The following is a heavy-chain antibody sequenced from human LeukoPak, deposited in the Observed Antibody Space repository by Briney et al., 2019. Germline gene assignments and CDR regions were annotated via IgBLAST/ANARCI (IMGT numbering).Heavy chain of an antibody. J-gene: IGHJ4*02. D-gene: IGHD6-13*01. CDR2: IYHSGST. Sequence: SETLSLTCTVSGDSVSNVRYSWSWIRRPPGKGLEWIVYIYHSGSTSYNPSLKSRVTISIDTSRNQFSLTLSSVTAADTAIYYCARDLAAGSLDFWGQGILVTVSS. CDR1: GDSVSNVRYS. V-gene: IGHV4-61*01. CDR3: ARDLAAGSLDF.